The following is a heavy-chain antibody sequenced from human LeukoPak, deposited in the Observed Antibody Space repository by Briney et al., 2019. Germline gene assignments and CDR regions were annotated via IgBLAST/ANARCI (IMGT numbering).Heavy chain of an antibody. D-gene: IGHD3-3*01. CDR1: GGSISSGGYY. J-gene: IGHJ4*02. CDR3: ARFTQDVLRFFDY. Sequence: SQTLSLTYTVSGGSISSGGYYWSWIRQHPGKGLEWIGYIYYSGSTYYNPSLKSRVTISVDTSKNQFSLKLSSVTAADTAVYYCARFTQDVLRFFDYWGQGTLVTVSS. CDR2: IYYSGST. V-gene: IGHV4-31*03.